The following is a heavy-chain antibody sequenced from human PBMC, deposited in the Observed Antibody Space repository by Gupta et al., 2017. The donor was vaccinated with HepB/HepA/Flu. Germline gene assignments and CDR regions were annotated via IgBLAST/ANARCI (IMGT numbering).Heavy chain of an antibody. V-gene: IGHV5-51*01. CDR3: ARRGMTGTTIDNWFDP. CDR2: IYPGDSDT. D-gene: IGHD1-7*01. J-gene: IGHJ5*02. CDR1: GYSFTNYW. Sequence: EVQLVQSGAEVKKPGESLKISCKGSGYSFTNYWIGWVRQMPGKGLEWMGIIYPGDSDTRYSPSFQGQVTISADKSISTAYLQWSSLKASDTAMYYCARRGMTGTTIDNWFDPWGQGTLVTVSS.